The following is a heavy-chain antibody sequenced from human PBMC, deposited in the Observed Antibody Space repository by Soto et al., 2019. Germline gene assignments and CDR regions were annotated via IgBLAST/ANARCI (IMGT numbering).Heavy chain of an antibody. J-gene: IGHJ4*02. D-gene: IGHD5-12*01. CDR2: ISSSSSYI. V-gene: IGHV3-21*01. CDR1: GFTFSSYS. CDR3: ARVAMATRGIYY. Sequence: EVQLVESGGGLVKPGGSLRLSCAASGFTFSSYSMNWVRQAPGKGREWVSSISSSSSYIYYADSVKGRFTISRDNSKNTMYLQMNGLGAEDTAVYYCARVAMATRGIYYWDQGTLVTFSS.